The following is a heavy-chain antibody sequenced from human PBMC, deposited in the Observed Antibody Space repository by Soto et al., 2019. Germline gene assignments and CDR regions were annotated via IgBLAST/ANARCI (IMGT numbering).Heavy chain of an antibody. CDR2: ISYDGSNK. V-gene: IGHV3-30*18. CDR3: AKVRIQLWVGGRCMDD. Sequence: GGSLRLSCAASGFTFKSYGMHWVRQAPGKGLEWVAVISYDGSNKYYADSVKGRFTISRDNSQNTLYLQMNSLRAEDTAVYYCAKVRIQLWVGGRCMDDSLQGTSVTVS. J-gene: IGHJ6*02. D-gene: IGHD5-18*01. CDR1: GFTFKSYG.